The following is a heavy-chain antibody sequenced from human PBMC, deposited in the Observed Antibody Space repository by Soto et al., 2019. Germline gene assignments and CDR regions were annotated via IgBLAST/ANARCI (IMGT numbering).Heavy chain of an antibody. Sequence: QVQLVESGGGVVQPGRSLRLSCAASGFTFSSYGMHWVRQAPGKGLEWVAVISYDGSNKYYADSVKGRFTISRDNSKNTLYLQMNSLRAEDTAVYYCASAYCGGDYYPRGQHWGQGTLVTVSS. CDR3: ASAYCGGDYYPRGQH. CDR1: GFTFSSYG. CDR2: ISYDGSNK. D-gene: IGHD2-21*02. V-gene: IGHV3-30*03. J-gene: IGHJ1*01.